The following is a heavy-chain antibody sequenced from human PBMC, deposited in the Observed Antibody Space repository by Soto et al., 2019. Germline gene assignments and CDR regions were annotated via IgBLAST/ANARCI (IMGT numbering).Heavy chain of an antibody. CDR1: GYTFTSYY. Sequence: ASVKVSCKASGYTFTSYYMHWVRQAPGQGLEWMGIINPSGGSTSYAQKFQGRVTMTRDTSTSTVYMELSSLRSEDTAVYYCARDQVPYYYYYYGMDVWGQGTTVPVSS. CDR3: ARDQVPYYYYYYGMDV. CDR2: INPSGGST. J-gene: IGHJ6*02. V-gene: IGHV1-46*01.